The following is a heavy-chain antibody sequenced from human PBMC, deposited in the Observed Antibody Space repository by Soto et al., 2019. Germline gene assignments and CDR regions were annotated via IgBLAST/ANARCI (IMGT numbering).Heavy chain of an antibody. CDR3: ARHYSSGSRNWFDP. CDR2: IYYSGST. Sequence: SETLSLTCSVSGGSINSSSYFWGWVRQPPGKGLEWIGSIYYSGSTYYNPSLRSRVTISVDTSKNQFSLKLSSATAADTAVFYCARHYSSGSRNWFDPWGQGTLVTVSS. J-gene: IGHJ5*02. D-gene: IGHD6-19*01. V-gene: IGHV4-39*01. CDR1: GGSINSSSYF.